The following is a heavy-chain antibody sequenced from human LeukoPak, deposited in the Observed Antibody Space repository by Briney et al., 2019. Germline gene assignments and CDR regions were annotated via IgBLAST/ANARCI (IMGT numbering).Heavy chain of an antibody. D-gene: IGHD4/OR15-4a*01. J-gene: IGHJ3*02. Sequence: SETLSLTCTVSGGSISSYYWSWIRQPPGKGLEWIGYIYYSGSTNYNPSLKSRVTISVDTSKNQFSLKLSSVTAADTAMYYCARLTIDAFDIWGQGTMVTVSS. CDR1: GGSISSYY. CDR3: ARLTIDAFDI. CDR2: IYYSGST. V-gene: IGHV4-59*01.